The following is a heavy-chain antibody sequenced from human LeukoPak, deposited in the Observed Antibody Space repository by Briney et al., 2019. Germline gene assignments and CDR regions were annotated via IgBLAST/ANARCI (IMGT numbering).Heavy chain of an antibody. CDR3: AKVLLWFGELDS. CDR2: IGGSGGST. V-gene: IGHV3-23*01. Sequence: GGSLRLSCAASGFTFSSYVMSWVRRAPGKGLEWVSAIGGSGGSTHYADSVKGRFTISRDNSKNTLYLQMNSLRAEDTAIYYCAKVLLWFGELDSWGQGNLVTVSS. D-gene: IGHD3-10*01. J-gene: IGHJ4*02. CDR1: GFTFSSYV.